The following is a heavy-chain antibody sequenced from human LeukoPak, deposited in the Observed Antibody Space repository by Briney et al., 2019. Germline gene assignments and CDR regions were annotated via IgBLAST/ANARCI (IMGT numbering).Heavy chain of an antibody. J-gene: IGHJ4*02. D-gene: IGHD2-8*01. V-gene: IGHV4-59*01. CDR3: ARGMIPMD. CDR2: LHYSGTI. Sequence: SETLSLTCTVSGGSISSDYWSWMRQPPGKGLEWIAFLHYSGTINYNPSLKSRVTISVDTSKSQFSLKLSSVTAADTAVYYCARGMIPMDWGQGTLVTVSS. CDR1: GGSISSDY.